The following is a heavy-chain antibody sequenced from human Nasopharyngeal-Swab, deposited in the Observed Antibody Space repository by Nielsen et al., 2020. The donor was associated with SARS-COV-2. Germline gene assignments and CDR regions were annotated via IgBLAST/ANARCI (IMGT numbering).Heavy chain of an antibody. CDR3: ATPARAAFDY. V-gene: IGHV3-21*01. Sequence: GESLKISCAASGFTFSSYSMNWVRQAPGKGLEWVSSISSSSSYIYYADSVKGRFTISRDNAKNSLYLQMNSLRAEDTAVYYCATPARAAFDYWGQGTLVTVSS. J-gene: IGHJ4*02. D-gene: IGHD6-13*01. CDR1: GFTFSSYS. CDR2: ISSSSSYI.